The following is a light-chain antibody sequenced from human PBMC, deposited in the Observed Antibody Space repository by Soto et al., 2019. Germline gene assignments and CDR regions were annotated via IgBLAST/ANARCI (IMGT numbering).Light chain of an antibody. CDR2: DSS. CDR1: QSVKSY. CDR3: QSRSSWPPVLT. J-gene: IGKJ4*01. V-gene: IGKV3-11*01. Sequence: ENVLTQSPVTLSLSPGERATLSCRASQSVKSYLAWYQQKPGQAPRLLIYDSSNRAAGIRARFSGSGSGTDFTLTISSLDPEDFAVYYCQSRSSWPPVLTFGGGTKVEIK.